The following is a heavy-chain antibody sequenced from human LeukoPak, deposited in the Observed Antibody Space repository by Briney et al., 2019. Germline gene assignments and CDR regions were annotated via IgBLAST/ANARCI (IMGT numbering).Heavy chain of an antibody. V-gene: IGHV4-34*01. CDR3: ARGRGYSYGLFDY. Sequence: SXVRXXXGXXXXWIGEINHSGNTNYTPSLKSLVTISVDTSKNQFSLKLSSVTAADTAVYYCARGRGYSYGLFDYWGQGTLVTVSS. D-gene: IGHD5-18*01. J-gene: IGHJ4*02. CDR2: INHSGNT.